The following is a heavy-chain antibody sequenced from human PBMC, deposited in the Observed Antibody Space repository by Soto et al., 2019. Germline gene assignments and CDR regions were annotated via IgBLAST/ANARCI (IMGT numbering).Heavy chain of an antibody. CDR2: ISSSSSYI. D-gene: IGHD6-19*01. Sequence: EVQLVESGGGLVKPGGSLRLSCAASGFTFSSYSMNWVRQAPGKGLEWVSSISSSSSYIYYADSVKGRFTISRDNAKNSLYLQMNSLRADDTAVYYCASWAGNASPDAFDIWGQGTMVTVSS. J-gene: IGHJ3*02. V-gene: IGHV3-21*01. CDR1: GFTFSSYS. CDR3: ASWAGNASPDAFDI.